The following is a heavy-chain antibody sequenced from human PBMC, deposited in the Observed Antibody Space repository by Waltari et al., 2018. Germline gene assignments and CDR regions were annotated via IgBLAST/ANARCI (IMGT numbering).Heavy chain of an antibody. CDR3: ARGSNVIHYDFWSGHIIGGRPKSFDI. D-gene: IGHD3-3*01. J-gene: IGHJ3*02. V-gene: IGHV4-34*01. Sequence: QVQLQQWGAGLLKPSETLSLTCAVYGGSFSGYYWSWIRQPPGKGLEWMGEINHSGSTNYNPSLKSRVTISVDTSKNQFSLKLSSVTAADTAVYYCARGSNVIHYDFWSGHIIGGRPKSFDIWGQGTMVTVSS. CDR2: INHSGST. CDR1: GGSFSGYY.